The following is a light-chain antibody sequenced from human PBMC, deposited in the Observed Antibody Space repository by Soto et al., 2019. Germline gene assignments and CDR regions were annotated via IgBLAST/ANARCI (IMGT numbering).Light chain of an antibody. J-gene: IGLJ3*02. CDR1: SSDVGGYNY. V-gene: IGLV2-14*03. Sequence: QSVLTQPASVSGSPGQSITISCTGTSSDVGGYNYVSWYQQHPGIAPKLMIYDVNNRPSGVSNRFSGSKSGNTASLTISGLQAEDEADYYCSSYTNSNTWVFGGGTKLTVL. CDR2: DVN. CDR3: SSYTNSNTWV.